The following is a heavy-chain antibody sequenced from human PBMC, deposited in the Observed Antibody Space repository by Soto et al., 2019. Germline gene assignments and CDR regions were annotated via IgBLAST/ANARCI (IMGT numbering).Heavy chain of an antibody. CDR2: INSDGSST. V-gene: IGHV3-74*01. CDR1: GFTFSSYW. Sequence: GESLKISCAASGFTFSSYWMHWVRQAPGKGLVWVSRINSDGSSTSYADSVKGRFTISRDNAKNTLYLQMNSLRAEDTAVYYCARGNSDYSNPYYYYYMDVWGKGTTVTVSS. J-gene: IGHJ6*03. CDR3: ARGNSDYSNPYYYYYMDV. D-gene: IGHD4-4*01.